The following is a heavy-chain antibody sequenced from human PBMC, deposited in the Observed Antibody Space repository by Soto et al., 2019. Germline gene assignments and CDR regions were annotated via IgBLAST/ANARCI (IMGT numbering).Heavy chain of an antibody. CDR3: ATVLRFLEWSRYFDY. D-gene: IGHD3-3*01. J-gene: IGHJ4*02. CDR2: FDPEDGET. V-gene: IGHV1-24*01. Sequence: ASVKVSCKVSGYTLTELSMHWVRQAPGKGLEWMGGFDPEDGETIYAQKFQGRVTMTEDTSTDTAYMELSSLRSEDTAVYYCATVLRFLEWSRYFDYWAQGTLVTVSS. CDR1: GYTLTELS.